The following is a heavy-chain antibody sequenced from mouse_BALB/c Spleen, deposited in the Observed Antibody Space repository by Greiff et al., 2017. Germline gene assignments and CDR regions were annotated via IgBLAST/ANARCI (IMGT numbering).Heavy chain of an antibody. CDR2: ISTYYGDA. CDR1: GYTFTDYA. Sequence: VQLQQSGAELVRPGVSVKISCKGSGYTFTDYAMHWVKQSHAKSLEWIGVISTYYGDASYNQKFKGKATMTVDKSSSTAYMELARLTSEDSAIYYCARDGGNSYYYAMDYWGQGTSVTVSS. D-gene: IGHD2-1*01. CDR3: ARDGGNSYYYAMDY. J-gene: IGHJ4*01. V-gene: IGHV1S137*01.